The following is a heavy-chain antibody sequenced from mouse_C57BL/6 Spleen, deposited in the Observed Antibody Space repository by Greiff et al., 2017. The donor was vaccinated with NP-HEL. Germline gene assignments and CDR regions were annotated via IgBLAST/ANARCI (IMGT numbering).Heavy chain of an antibody. J-gene: IGHJ2*01. D-gene: IGHD2-1*01. V-gene: IGHV1-72*01. CDR2: IDPNSGGT. CDR3: ARRGDYGNFDY. Sequence: QVQLQQPGAELVKPGASVKLSCKASGYTFTSYWMHWVKQRPGRGLEWIGRIDPNSGGTKYNEKFKSKATLTVDKPSSTAYMQLSSLTSEESAVYYCARRGDYGNFDYWGQGTTLTVSS. CDR1: GYTFTSYW.